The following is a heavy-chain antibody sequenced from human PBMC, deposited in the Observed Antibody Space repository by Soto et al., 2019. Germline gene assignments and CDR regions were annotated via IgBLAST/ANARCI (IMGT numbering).Heavy chain of an antibody. CDR3: ARDGGQSLNWFDP. Sequence: EVQLVESGGGLVQPGGSLRLSCAASGFTFSSYSMNWVRQAPGKGLEWVSYISSTTIYYADSVKGRFTISRDNAKNSLYRQMNSMRAEDTAVYYCARDGGQSLNWFDPWGQGTLVTVSS. V-gene: IGHV3-48*01. D-gene: IGHD6-19*01. CDR1: GFTFSSYS. J-gene: IGHJ5*02. CDR2: ISSTTI.